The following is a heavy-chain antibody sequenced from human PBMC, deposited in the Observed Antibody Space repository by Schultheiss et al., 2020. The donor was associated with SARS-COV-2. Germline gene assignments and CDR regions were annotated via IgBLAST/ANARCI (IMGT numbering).Heavy chain of an antibody. CDR2: ISSSSSYT. Sequence: GGSLRLSCAASGFTFSSYAMHWVRQAPGKGLEWVSYISSSSSYTNYADSVKGRFTISRDTAKSSLSLQMDSLRAEDTAVYYCASSLLEWTNWFDPWGQGTLVTVSS. V-gene: IGHV3-21*05. D-gene: IGHD3-3*01. CDR1: GFTFSSYA. CDR3: ASSLLEWTNWFDP. J-gene: IGHJ5*02.